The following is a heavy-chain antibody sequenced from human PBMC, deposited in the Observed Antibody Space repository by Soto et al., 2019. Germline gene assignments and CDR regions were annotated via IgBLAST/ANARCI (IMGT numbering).Heavy chain of an antibody. D-gene: IGHD1-7*01. Sequence: XGTLSLTCTVSGDSIISSDFYWGWVRQPPGKGLEWIGSIFYLGSSYYNPSLKSRVTMSVDTSKNQFSLRLRSVTAADTALYFCARNSLELRKNNWFDPWGQGIMVTVSS. J-gene: IGHJ5*02. CDR1: GDSIISSDFY. CDR3: ARNSLELRKNNWFDP. V-gene: IGHV4-39*01. CDR2: IFYLGSS.